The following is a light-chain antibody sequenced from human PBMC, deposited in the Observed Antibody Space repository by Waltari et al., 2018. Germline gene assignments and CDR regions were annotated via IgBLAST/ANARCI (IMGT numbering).Light chain of an antibody. V-gene: IGLV3-21*04. CDR1: NVGTNS. Sequence: SYGLTQPPSVSVAPGKTANISCEAHNVGTNSFHWYQQTPGQAPVLVIFVSTDRPSGIPGRFSGSDPGTTATLTISGVETGDEADYYCQISDNSDDRPGVIFGGGTKLTVL. CDR3: QISDNSDDRPGVI. CDR2: VST. J-gene: IGLJ2*01.